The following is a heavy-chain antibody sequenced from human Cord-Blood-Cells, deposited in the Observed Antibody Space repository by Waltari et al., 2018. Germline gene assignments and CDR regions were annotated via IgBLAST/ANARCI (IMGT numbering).Heavy chain of an antibody. J-gene: IGHJ4*02. D-gene: IGHD2-15*01. CDR1: GGSISSSSYY. V-gene: IGHV4-39*01. CDR3: ARGDIVVVVAAFDY. CDR2: IYYSGST. Sequence: QLQLQESGPGLVKPSETLSLTCTVSGGSISSSSYYSGWIRPPPGKGLEWIGSIYYSGSTYYNPSRKSRVTISVDTSKNQFSLKLSSVTAADTAVYYCARGDIVVVVAAFDYWGQGTLVTVSS.